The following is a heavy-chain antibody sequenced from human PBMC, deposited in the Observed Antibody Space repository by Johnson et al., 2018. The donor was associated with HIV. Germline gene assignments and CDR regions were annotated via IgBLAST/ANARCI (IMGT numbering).Heavy chain of an antibody. CDR3: ARIQYNFWSDPDAFDI. D-gene: IGHD3-3*01. V-gene: IGHV3-7*01. J-gene: IGHJ3*02. CDR2: IRQDGSEK. CDR1: GFTFSSYW. Sequence: VQLVESGGGLVQPGGSLRLSCSASGFTFSSYWMSWVRQAPGKGLEWVANIRQDGSEKPYVDSVKGRFTISRDNAKNSLYLQINSLRAEDTAVYYCARIQYNFWSDPDAFDIWGQGTIVIVSS.